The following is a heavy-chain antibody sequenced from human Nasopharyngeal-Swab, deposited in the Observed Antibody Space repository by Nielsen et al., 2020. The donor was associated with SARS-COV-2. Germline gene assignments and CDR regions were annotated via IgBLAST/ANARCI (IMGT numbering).Heavy chain of an antibody. CDR3: AKDGGLTTFPYYYYYGMDV. J-gene: IGHJ6*02. CDR2: ISGSGGST. V-gene: IGHV3-23*01. CDR1: GFTFSSYA. D-gene: IGHD4/OR15-4a*01. Sequence: EGSLRLSCAASGFTFSSYAMSWVRQAPGKGLEWVSAISGSGGSTYYADSVKGRFTISRDNSKNTPYLQMNSLRAEDTAVYYCAKDGGLTTFPYYYYYGMDVWGQGTTVTVSS.